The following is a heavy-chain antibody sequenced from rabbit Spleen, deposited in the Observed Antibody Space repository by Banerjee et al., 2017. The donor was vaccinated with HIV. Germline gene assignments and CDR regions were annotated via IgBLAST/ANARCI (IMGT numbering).Heavy chain of an antibody. Sequence: QEQLVESGGGLVQPEGSLTLSCKASGFDFGSNAMCWVRQAPGKRPEWIACIYNGDGSAYYATWVNGRFTISRSTSLNTVTLQMTRLTAADTATYFCARSDRSGDGGVSYGLNLWGQGTLVTVS. D-gene: IGHD6-1*01. CDR3: ARSDRSGDGGVSYGLNL. CDR2: IYNGDGSA. V-gene: IGHV1S47*01. J-gene: IGHJ4*01. CDR1: GFDFGSNA.